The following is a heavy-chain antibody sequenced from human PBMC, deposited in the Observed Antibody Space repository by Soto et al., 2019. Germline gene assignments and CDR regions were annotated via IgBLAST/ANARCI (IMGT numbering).Heavy chain of an antibody. CDR2: ISSSSVTI. J-gene: IGHJ4*02. CDR3: ARDWGGLAFDY. CDR1: GFTFSTYS. Sequence: EVQLVGSGGGLVQPGGSLRLSCAASGFTFSTYSMNWVRQAPGKGLEWVSYISSSSVTIYYADSVKGRFTISRDNAKXSLXLXXXXXXXEXTAVYYXARDWGGLAFDYWGQGTLVTVSS. V-gene: IGHV3-48*01. D-gene: IGHD3-16*01.